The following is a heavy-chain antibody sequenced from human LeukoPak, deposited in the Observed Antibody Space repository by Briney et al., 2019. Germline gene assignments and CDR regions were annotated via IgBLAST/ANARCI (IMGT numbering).Heavy chain of an antibody. CDR3: ATAYAAPDAFDI. Sequence: ASVKVSCKASGGTFSSYAISWVRQAPGQGLEWMGGIIPIFGTANYAQKFQGRVTITADESTSTAYMELSSLRSEDTAVYYCATAYAAPDAFDIWGQGTMVTVSS. D-gene: IGHD2-2*01. CDR1: GGTFSSYA. CDR2: IIPIFGTA. V-gene: IGHV1-69*13. J-gene: IGHJ3*02.